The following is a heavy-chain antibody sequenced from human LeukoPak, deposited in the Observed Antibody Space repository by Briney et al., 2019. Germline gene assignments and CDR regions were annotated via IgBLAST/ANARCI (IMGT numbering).Heavy chain of an antibody. J-gene: IGHJ4*02. D-gene: IGHD3-10*01. CDR2: INGDGSET. V-gene: IGHV3-74*01. CDR3: VRDIREYDF. CDR1: GFTLSNYW. Sequence: GGSLRLSCTASGFTLSNYWMHWVRQAPGKGLVWVSRINGDGSETYYADSVKGRFTSSRDNAKNTVFLQMNNLRAEGTAVYYCVRDIREYDFWGQGTLVTVSS.